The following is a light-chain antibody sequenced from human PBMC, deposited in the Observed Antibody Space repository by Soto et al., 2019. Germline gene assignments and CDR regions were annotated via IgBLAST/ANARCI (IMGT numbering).Light chain of an antibody. CDR2: GAS. CDR3: QQYNNGGT. Sequence: EIVMTQSPATLSVSPGERATLSCRASQSVSSNLAWYQQKPGQAPRLLIYGASTRATGIPARFSGSGSGTEFTLNISSLQSEDFEVYYCQQYNNGGTFGQGTKVEIK. CDR1: QSVSSN. J-gene: IGKJ1*01. V-gene: IGKV3-15*01.